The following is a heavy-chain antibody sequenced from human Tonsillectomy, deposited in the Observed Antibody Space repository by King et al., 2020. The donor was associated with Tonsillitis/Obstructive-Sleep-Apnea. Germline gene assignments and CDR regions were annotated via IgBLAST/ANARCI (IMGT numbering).Heavy chain of an antibody. J-gene: IGHJ6*02. V-gene: IGHV4-59*08. CDR2: IYYSGST. CDR3: VRYKSDLVTGCWNGMDV. D-gene: IGHD3-9*01. CDR1: GDSISGYY. Sequence: QLQESGPGLVKPSETLSLTCTVSGDSISGYYWSWIRQPPGKGLECIGYIYYSGSTSYNPSLKSRVTISIDTSKNQFSLKLRSVTAADTAVYYCVRYKSDLVTGCWNGMDVWGQGTTVTVSS.